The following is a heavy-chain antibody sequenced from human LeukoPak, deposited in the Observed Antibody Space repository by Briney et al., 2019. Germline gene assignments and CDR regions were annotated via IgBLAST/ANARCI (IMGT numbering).Heavy chain of an antibody. CDR3: GIFYDGSMD. V-gene: IGHV4-34*06. J-gene: IGHJ4*02. D-gene: IGHD3-10*01. CDR1: GGSIGFSS. Sequence: SETLSPTCAVYGGSIGFSSWKWFRQSPGKGLQWIGETDERGGAKYNPSLKTQVTLSMDTSKGQVSLRLDSVTAADTAVYYCGIFYDGSMDWGRGTLVTVSS. CDR2: TDERGGA.